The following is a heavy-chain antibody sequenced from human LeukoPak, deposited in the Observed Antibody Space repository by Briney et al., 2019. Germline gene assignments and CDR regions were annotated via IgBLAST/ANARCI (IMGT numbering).Heavy chain of an antibody. Sequence: PGGSLRLSCAASGFTFSSYSMNWVRQAPGKGLEWVASISSSSSYIYYADSVKGRFTISRDNTKNSLYLQMNGLRAEDTAVYYCARGKGSSWYGVDYWGHGTLVT. V-gene: IGHV3-21*01. CDR2: ISSSSSYI. CDR3: ARGKGSSWYGVDY. D-gene: IGHD6-13*01. CDR1: GFTFSSYS. J-gene: IGHJ4*01.